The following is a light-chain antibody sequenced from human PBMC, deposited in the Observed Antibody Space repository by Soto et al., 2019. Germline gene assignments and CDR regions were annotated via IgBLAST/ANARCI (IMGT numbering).Light chain of an antibody. V-gene: IGLV1-44*01. CDR2: GSN. CDR3: AAWDDTLNGPV. J-gene: IGLJ2*01. Sequence: QPVLTQPPSASGTPGQRVSISCSGSSSNIGSNSVTWYQQFLGKAPKLLIYGSNQRPSGVPDRFSGSKSGTSASLAISGLQSEDESDYYCAAWDDTLNGPVFGGGTQLTVL. CDR1: SSNIGSNS.